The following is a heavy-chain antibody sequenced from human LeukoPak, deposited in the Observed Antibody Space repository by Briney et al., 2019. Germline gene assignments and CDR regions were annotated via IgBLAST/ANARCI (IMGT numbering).Heavy chain of an antibody. CDR2: ISAYNGNT. Sequence: ASVKVSCKASGYTFTSYGISWLRQAPGQGLEWMGWISAYNGNTIYAQKLQGRVTMTTDTSTNTAYMELRSLRSDDTAVYYCGRERDGDYLAYWGQGTLVTVSS. CDR3: GRERDGDYLAY. V-gene: IGHV1-18*01. CDR1: GYTFTSYG. J-gene: IGHJ4*02. D-gene: IGHD4-17*01.